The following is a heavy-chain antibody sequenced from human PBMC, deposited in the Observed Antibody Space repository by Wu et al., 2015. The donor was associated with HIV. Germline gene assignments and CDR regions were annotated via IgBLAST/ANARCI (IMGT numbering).Heavy chain of an antibody. J-gene: IGHJ4*02. V-gene: IGHV1-2*02. CDR3: VRGKSCCGGRRYCNGADCFNWDFEH. CDR2: INPREGGV. Sequence: QVRLVQSGPQIKTPGASVTISCGTSGYDFMESLINWVRQDIGKGPEWMGWINPREGGVNYARRFQGKVTMTRDVSSGTAYLALRGLTSDDTAKYYCVRGKSCCGGRRYCNGADCFNWDFEHWGQGTLIIVSS. D-gene: IGHD2-21*01. CDR1: GYDFMESL.